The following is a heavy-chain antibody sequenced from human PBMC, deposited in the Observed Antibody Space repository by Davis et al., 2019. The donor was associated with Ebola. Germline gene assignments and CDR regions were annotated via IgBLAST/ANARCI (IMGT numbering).Heavy chain of an antibody. CDR1: DFTFTNAW. J-gene: IGHJ4*02. CDR3: LGQWLIGAHER. D-gene: IGHD6-19*01. V-gene: IGHV3-15*07. Sequence: PGGSLRLSCAASDFTFTNAWLNWVRQAPGQGLEWVGRIKSETDSGTTDYAAPVKGRFTISRDDSKNTLFLQMNSLKTEDTAVYYCLGQWLIGAHERWGKETLVTVSS. CDR2: IKSETDSGTT.